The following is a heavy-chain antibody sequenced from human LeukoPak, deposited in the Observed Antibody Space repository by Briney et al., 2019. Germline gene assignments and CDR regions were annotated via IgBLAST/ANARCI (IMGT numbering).Heavy chain of an antibody. CDR3: ARDTDPYCGGDCDRDY. J-gene: IGHJ4*02. CDR2: ISSSSSYI. D-gene: IGHD2-21*02. CDR1: GFTFSSYS. Sequence: EGSLRLSCAASGFTFSSYSMNWVRQAPGKGPEWVSSISSSSSYIHYADSVKGRFTISRDNAKNSLYLQMNSLRAEDTAVYYCARDTDPYCGGDCDRDYWGQGTLVTVSS. V-gene: IGHV3-21*01.